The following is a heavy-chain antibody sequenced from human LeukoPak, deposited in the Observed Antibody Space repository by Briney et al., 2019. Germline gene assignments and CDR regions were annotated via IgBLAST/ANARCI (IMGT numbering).Heavy chain of an antibody. Sequence: GESLKISCKVSGYSFTTYWIAWVRQMPGKGLEWMGIIYPGDSDTRYSPSFQGQVTISADKSISTAYLQWSSLKASDTAMYYCARHRAVAGTFDLDYWGQGTLVTVSS. V-gene: IGHV5-51*01. D-gene: IGHD6-19*01. CDR1: GYSFTTYW. CDR2: IYPGDSDT. CDR3: ARHRAVAGTFDLDY. J-gene: IGHJ4*02.